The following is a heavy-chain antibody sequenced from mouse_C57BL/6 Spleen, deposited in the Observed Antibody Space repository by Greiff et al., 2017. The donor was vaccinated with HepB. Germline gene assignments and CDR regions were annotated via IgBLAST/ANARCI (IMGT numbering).Heavy chain of an antibody. Sequence: EVQLQESGPGLVKPSQSLSLTCSVTGYSITSGYYWNWIRQFPGNKLEWMGYISYDGSNNYNPSLKNRISITRDTSKNQFFLKLNSVTTEDTATYYCAREQGDYGGAYYAMDYWGQGTSVTVSS. CDR2: ISYDGSN. J-gene: IGHJ4*01. CDR3: AREQGDYGGAYYAMDY. V-gene: IGHV3-6*01. D-gene: IGHD2-4*01. CDR1: GYSITSGYY.